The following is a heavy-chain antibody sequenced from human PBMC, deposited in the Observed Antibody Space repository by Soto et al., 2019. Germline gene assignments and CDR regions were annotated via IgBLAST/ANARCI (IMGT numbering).Heavy chain of an antibody. V-gene: IGHV5-51*03. D-gene: IGHD1-7*01. CDR1: GYSFTSYW. CDR2: IYPGDSDT. Sequence: EVQLVQSGAEVKKPGESLKISCKGSGYSFTSYWIGWVRQMPGKGLEWMGIIYPGDSDTRHSPSFQGQVTISADKSLXHAYLQWSSLKASDTAMYYCARSPTMELDPLLGFDYWGQGTLVTVSS. J-gene: IGHJ4*02. CDR3: ARSPTMELDPLLGFDY.